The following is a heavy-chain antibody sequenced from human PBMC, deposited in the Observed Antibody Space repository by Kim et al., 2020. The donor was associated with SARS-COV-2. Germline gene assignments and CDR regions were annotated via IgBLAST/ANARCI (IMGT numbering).Heavy chain of an antibody. CDR1: GFTFSSYA. J-gene: IGHJ4*02. CDR2: ISYDGSNK. D-gene: IGHD1-1*01. Sequence: GGSLRLSCAASGFTFSSYAMHWVRQAPGKGLEWVAVISYDGSNKYYADSVKGRFTISRDNSKNTLYLQMNSLRAEDTAVYYCARVGQGNNFDYWGQGTLVTVSS. V-gene: IGHV3-30*04. CDR3: ARVGQGNNFDY.